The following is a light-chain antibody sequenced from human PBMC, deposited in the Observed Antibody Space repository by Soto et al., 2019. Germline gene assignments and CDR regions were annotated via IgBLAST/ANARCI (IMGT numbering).Light chain of an antibody. Sequence: QSALTQPPSASGSPGQSITISCTGTSSDVGGFNYVSWHQQHPGKAPKVIIYEVTKRPSGVPDRFSGSKSANTASLTVSGLQAEDEADYSSTSYAGSNNPLFVFGTGTKVTV. CDR3: TSYAGSNNPLFV. CDR2: EVT. CDR1: SSDVGGFNY. J-gene: IGLJ1*01. V-gene: IGLV2-8*01.